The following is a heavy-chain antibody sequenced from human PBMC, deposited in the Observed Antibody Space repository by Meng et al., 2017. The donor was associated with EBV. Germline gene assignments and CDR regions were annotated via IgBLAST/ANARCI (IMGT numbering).Heavy chain of an antibody. CDR1: GYTFTGYY. Sequence: QVQLVQSGAEGKKPGASVKLSCKASGYTFTGYYMHWVRQAPGQGLEWMGRINPNSGGTNYAQKFQGRVTMTRDTSISTAYMELSRLRSDDTAVYYCARVGIAVAGTGDYWGQGTLVTVSS. CDR2: INPNSGGT. J-gene: IGHJ4*02. V-gene: IGHV1-2*06. D-gene: IGHD6-19*01. CDR3: ARVGIAVAGTGDY.